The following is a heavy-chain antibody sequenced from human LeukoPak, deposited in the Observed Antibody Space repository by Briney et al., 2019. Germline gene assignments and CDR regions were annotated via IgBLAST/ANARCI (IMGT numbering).Heavy chain of an antibody. CDR2: LVYDARS. V-gene: IGHV3-33*01. J-gene: IGHJ4*02. D-gene: IGHD6-25*01. CDR3: ARDLSAAFDF. CDR1: GFPLSSYG. Sequence: GSLILSCAASGFPLSSYGMHWVRQAPGKGLEWVARLVYDARSDYANSVKGRFSISRDDSKNTLFLDMSNLRVEDTALYYCARDLSAAFDFWGQGVLVTVSS.